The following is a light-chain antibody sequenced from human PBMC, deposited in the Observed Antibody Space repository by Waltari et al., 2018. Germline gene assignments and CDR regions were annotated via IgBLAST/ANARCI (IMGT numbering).Light chain of an antibody. J-gene: IGLJ3*02. CDR1: TLPKQY. CDR2: QDT. V-gene: IGLV3-25*03. Sequence: SYDLTQPPSVSVPPGQTAKVTCSGATLPKQYSYWYQKKPGQAPLLLIYQDTERPSGISERFSGSSSGTTVTLTISDVQAEDEADYYCQSADTSGVYPRFGGGTKLTVL. CDR3: QSADTSGVYPR.